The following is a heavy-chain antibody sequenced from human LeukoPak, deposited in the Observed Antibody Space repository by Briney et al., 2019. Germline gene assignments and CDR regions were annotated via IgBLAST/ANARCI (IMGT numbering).Heavy chain of an antibody. CDR3: ARAPSSSSWYYYYYYMDV. Sequence: GGSLRLSCAASGFTFSSYAMSWVRQAPGKGLEWVANIKQDGSEKYYVDSVKGRFTISRDNAKNSLYLQMNSLRAEDTAVYYCARAPSSSSWYYYYYYMDVWGKGTTVTVSS. J-gene: IGHJ6*03. V-gene: IGHV3-7*01. D-gene: IGHD6-13*01. CDR2: IKQDGSEK. CDR1: GFTFSSYA.